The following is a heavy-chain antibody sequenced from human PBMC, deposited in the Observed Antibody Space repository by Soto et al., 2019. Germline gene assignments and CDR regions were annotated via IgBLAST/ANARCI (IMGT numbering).Heavy chain of an antibody. V-gene: IGHV4-34*01. CDR1: GGPFRGYS. Sequence: SPTLSLTXAVSGGPFRGYSWNWVRHPPGKGLAWIGDINHSGDTNSSPALKSRVTISVDTSKNQVYLNLTSATAADTSVYFCARAPYSSHWNQPWQTPRRPGNYGMDVWGQGTTVT. CDR2: INHSGDT. J-gene: IGHJ6*02. CDR3: ARAPYSSHWNQPWQTPRRPGNYGMDV. D-gene: IGHD1-1*01.